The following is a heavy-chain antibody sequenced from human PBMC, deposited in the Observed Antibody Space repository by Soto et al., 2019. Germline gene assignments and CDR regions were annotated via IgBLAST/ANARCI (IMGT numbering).Heavy chain of an antibody. Sequence: PGGSLRLSCAASGFTFSSYAMTWVRQAPGKGLEWVSLISESGDIRKYADSVKGRFTISRDNSKNMLYLQMNSLRAEDTAVYYCAQRLQLVRGFDYWGQGTLVTVSS. D-gene: IGHD6-13*01. CDR2: ISESGDIR. CDR3: AQRLQLVRGFDY. J-gene: IGHJ4*02. V-gene: IGHV3-23*01. CDR1: GFTFSSYA.